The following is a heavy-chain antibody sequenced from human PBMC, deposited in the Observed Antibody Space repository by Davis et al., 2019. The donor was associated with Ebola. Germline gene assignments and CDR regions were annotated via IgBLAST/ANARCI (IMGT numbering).Heavy chain of an antibody. J-gene: IGHJ6*02. CDR2: IGSDGGT. CDR1: GISLTSCA. Sequence: PGGSLRLSCVVSGISLTSCAMSWVRQAPGKGLEWVSGIGSDGGTHYAGSVRGRFTISRDDSKNTLFLQMNSPRGEDTAIYFCAKDLFWWSASDVWGQGTTVAVS. V-gene: IGHV3-23*01. CDR3: AKDLFWWSASDV. D-gene: IGHD2-8*02.